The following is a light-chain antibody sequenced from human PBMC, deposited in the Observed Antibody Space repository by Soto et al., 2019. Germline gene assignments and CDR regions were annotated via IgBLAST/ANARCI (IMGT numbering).Light chain of an antibody. V-gene: IGKV3-20*01. CDR2: GAS. Sequence: EIVLTQSPGTLSLSPGERATLSCRASQSVSSSYLAWYQQKPGQAPRLLIYGASTRATGIPDRFSGSGSGTDFTLTISRLEPDDFATYYCQQYNGYSGYTFGQGTKLEIK. CDR1: QSVSSSY. J-gene: IGKJ2*01. CDR3: QQYNGYSGYT.